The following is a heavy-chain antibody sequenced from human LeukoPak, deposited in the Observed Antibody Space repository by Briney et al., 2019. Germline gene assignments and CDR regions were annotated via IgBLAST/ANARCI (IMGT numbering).Heavy chain of an antibody. J-gene: IGHJ6*02. CDR1: GGTLSSYA. V-gene: IGHV1-69*04. Sequence: ASVKVSCKASGGTLSSYAISWVRQAPGQGLEWMGRIIPILGIANYAQKFQGRVTITADKSTSTAYMELSSLRSEDTAVYYCARRTRNYYYGMDVWGQGTTVTVSS. CDR2: IIPILGIA. CDR3: ARRTRNYYYGMDV.